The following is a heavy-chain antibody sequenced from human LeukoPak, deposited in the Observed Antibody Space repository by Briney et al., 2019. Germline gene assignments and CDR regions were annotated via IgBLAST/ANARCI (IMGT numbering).Heavy chain of an antibody. CDR2: IYYSGST. D-gene: IGHD3-10*01. CDR3: ASFTLYYYGSGSYYNG. V-gene: IGHV4-39*01. J-gene: IGHJ4*02. Sequence: SETLSLTCTVSGGSISSSSYYWGWIRQPPGKGLEWIGSIYYSGSTYYNPSLKSRVTISVDTSKNQFSLKLSSVTAADTAVHYCASFTLYYYGSGSYYNGWGQGTLVTVSS. CDR1: GGSISSSSYY.